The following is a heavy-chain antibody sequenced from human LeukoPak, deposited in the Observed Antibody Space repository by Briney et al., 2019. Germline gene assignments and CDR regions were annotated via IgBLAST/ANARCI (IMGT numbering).Heavy chain of an antibody. J-gene: IGHJ6*03. V-gene: IGHV4-30-4*01. CDR1: GGSISSGDYY. Sequence: SGTLSLTCTVSGGSISSGDYYWSWIRQPPGKGLEWIGYISASGTTNYNPSLMSRVTISVDTSKNQFSLKLSSVTAADTAVYYCARGLRYYYYYMDVWGKGTTVTVSS. CDR2: ISASGTT. CDR3: ARGLRYYYYYMDV.